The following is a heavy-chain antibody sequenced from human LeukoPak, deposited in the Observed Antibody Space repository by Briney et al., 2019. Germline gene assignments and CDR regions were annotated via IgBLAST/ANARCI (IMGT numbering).Heavy chain of an antibody. Sequence: GGYLRLSCAASGFTFDDYAMHWVRQAPGKGLEWVSGISWNSGSIGYADSVKGRFTISRDNAKNSLYLQMNSLRAEDTALYYCAKGASYDSSGYYTRDPYYYYYHGMDVWGQGTTVTVSS. D-gene: IGHD3-22*01. CDR1: GFTFDDYA. CDR2: ISWNSGSI. J-gene: IGHJ6*02. CDR3: AKGASYDSSGYYTRDPYYYYYHGMDV. V-gene: IGHV3-9*01.